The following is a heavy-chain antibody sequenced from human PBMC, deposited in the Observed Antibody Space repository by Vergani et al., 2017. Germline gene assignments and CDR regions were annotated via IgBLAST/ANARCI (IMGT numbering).Heavy chain of an antibody. D-gene: IGHD5-18*01. CDR3: ARDRDIQLWYVDY. V-gene: IGHV3-33*01. CDR1: GFTFSSYD. CDR2: TWYDGSNK. J-gene: IGHJ4*02. Sequence: QVQLVESGGGVVQPGRSLSLSCAASGFTFSSYDMHWVRQAPGKGLEWVAVTWYDGSNKYYADSVKGRFTISRDNSKNTLYLQMNSLRAEDTGVYYCARDRDIQLWYVDYWGQGTLVTVSS.